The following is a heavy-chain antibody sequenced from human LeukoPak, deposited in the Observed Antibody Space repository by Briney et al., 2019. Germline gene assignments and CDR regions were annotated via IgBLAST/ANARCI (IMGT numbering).Heavy chain of an antibody. J-gene: IGHJ4*02. D-gene: IGHD3-3*01. CDR2: ISYDGSNK. Sequence: PGGSLRLSCAASGFTFSSYGMHWVRQAPGKGLEWVAVISYDGSNKYYADSVKGRFTISRDNSKNTLYLQMNSLGAEDTAVYYCAKVLEWFSKGVDYWGQGTLVTVSS. CDR3: AKVLEWFSKGVDY. V-gene: IGHV3-30*18. CDR1: GFTFSSYG.